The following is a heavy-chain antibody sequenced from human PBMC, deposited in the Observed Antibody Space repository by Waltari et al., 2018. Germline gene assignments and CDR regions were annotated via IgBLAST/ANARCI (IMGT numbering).Heavy chain of an antibody. D-gene: IGHD1-1*01. Sequence: QLPLQESGPGLVKPSATLSLTCSVSGGSITARSHFWGWIRQSPGLGLEWIGTGSHKGFTYTSPSLQSRLTMSRDTSKKQLSRTLGSVTASDTAVYYCATYIGASVGTAAFDVWGQGTMVTVSS. CDR1: GGSITARSHF. V-gene: IGHV4-39*01. CDR2: GSHKGFT. CDR3: ATYIGASVGTAAFDV. J-gene: IGHJ3*01.